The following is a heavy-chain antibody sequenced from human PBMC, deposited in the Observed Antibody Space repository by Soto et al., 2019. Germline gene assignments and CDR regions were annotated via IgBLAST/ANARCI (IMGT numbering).Heavy chain of an antibody. CDR2: LSWNSDGV. D-gene: IGHD3-10*01. J-gene: IGHJ4*02. CDR1: GFTFDGYA. CDR3: AKLRYSSGSGNFDY. Sequence: GGSLRLSCVASGFTFDGYAMHWVRQAPGKGLEWVSGLSWNSDGVDYADSVKGRFTISRDNAKNSLYLQMNSLRADDTALYYCAKLRYSSGSGNFDYWGQGTLVTVSS. V-gene: IGHV3-9*01.